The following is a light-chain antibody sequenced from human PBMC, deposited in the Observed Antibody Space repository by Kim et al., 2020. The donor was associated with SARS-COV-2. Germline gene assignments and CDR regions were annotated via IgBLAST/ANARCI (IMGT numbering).Light chain of an antibody. CDR3: AAWDDSLSGWV. CDR1: SSNIGSNY. CDR2: RNN. J-gene: IGLJ3*02. V-gene: IGLV1-47*01. Sequence: GQRVTIPCSGSSSNIGSNYVYWYQQLPGTAPKLLIFRNNQRPSGVPGRFSGSKSGTSASLAISGLRSEDEADYYCAAWDDSLSGWVFGGGTQLTVL.